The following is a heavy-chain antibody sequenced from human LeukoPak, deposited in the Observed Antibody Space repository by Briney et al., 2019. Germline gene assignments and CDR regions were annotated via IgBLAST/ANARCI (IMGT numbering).Heavy chain of an antibody. D-gene: IGHD6-13*01. J-gene: IGHJ5*02. CDR3: AKGSRIAAAGLNWFDP. V-gene: IGHV3-23*01. CDR2: ISGSGGTT. Sequence: GGSLRLSCAASGFTFSNYAMSWVRQAPGKGLEWVSAISGSGGTTYYADSVKGRFTVSRDNSKKTLYLQMNSLRAEDTAVYYCAKGSRIAAAGLNWFDPWGQGTLVTVSS. CDR1: GFTFSNYA.